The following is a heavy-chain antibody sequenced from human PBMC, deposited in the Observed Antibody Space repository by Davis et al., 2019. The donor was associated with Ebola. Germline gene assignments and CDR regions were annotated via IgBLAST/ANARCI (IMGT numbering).Heavy chain of an antibody. CDR3: ARAQQLFNFDY. D-gene: IGHD6-13*01. Sequence: SETLSLTCTVSGGSISSYYWSWIRQPPGKGLEWIGYIYYSGSTNYNPSLKSRVTISVDTSKNQFSLKLSSVTAADTAVYYCARAQQLFNFDYWGQGTLVTVSS. J-gene: IGHJ4*02. V-gene: IGHV4-59*12. CDR2: IYYSGST. CDR1: GGSISSYY.